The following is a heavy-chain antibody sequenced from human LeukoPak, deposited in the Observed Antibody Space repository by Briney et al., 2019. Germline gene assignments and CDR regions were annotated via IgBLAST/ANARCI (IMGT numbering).Heavy chain of an antibody. D-gene: IGHD6-13*01. V-gene: IGHV4-59*08. CDR3: ARHSTIAGTEYAFDI. CDR1: GGSIGSYY. CDR2: IYYSGST. Sequence: SETLSLTCTVSGGSIGSYYWSWIRQPPGKGLEWIGYIYYSGSTNYNPSLKSRVTISVDTSKNQFSLKLSSVTAADTAVYYCARHSTIAGTEYAFDIWGQGTMVTVS. J-gene: IGHJ3*02.